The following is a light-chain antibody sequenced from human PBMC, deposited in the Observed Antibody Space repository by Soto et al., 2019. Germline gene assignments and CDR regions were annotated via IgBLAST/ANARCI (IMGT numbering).Light chain of an antibody. CDR1: QDISNF. CDR3: QQRASWPPFT. J-gene: IGKJ2*01. CDR2: DAS. Sequence: EIVLAQSPATLSLSPGKRATLSCRASQDISNFLAWYQQRPGQAPRLLIYDASNRATGIPARFSGSGSGTDFTLTIVGLEPEDFAIYYCQQRASWPPFTFGQGTMLEV. V-gene: IGKV3-11*01.